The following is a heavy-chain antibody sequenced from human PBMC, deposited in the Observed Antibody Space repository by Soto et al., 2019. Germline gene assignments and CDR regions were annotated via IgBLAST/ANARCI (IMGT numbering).Heavy chain of an antibody. CDR2: ISYDGSLQ. V-gene: IGHV3-30*03. CDR3: XXXXXXXXXXXPYS. J-gene: IGHJ4*02. CDR1: XFXFXXYG. Sequence: QAQLVESGGGVVQPGRSLRLSCAASXFXFXXYGMHWVRXAXGTGLEWVAVISYDGSLQHYADSVKGRFTISRDNSKNMVLLQISSLRAXXXXVXXXXXXXXXXXXXXPYSWGQGTLVSVSS.